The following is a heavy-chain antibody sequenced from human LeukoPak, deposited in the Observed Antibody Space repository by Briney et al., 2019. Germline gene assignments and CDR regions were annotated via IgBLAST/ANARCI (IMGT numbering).Heavy chain of an antibody. V-gene: IGHV4-61*01. D-gene: IGHD4-17*01. CDR3: ARVVTDYGSYFDY. CDR1: GGSVSSGSYY. J-gene: IGHJ4*02. Sequence: SETLSLTCTVSGGSVSSGSYYWSWIRQPPGKGLEWIGYIYYSRSTNYNPSLKSRVTISVDTPKNQFSLKLSSVTAADTAVYYCARVVTDYGSYFDYWGQGTLVTVSS. CDR2: IYYSRST.